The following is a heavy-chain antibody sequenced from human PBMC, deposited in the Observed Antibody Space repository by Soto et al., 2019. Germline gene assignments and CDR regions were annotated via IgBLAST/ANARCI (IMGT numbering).Heavy chain of an antibody. CDR2: IYYSGST. V-gene: IGHV4-59*01. D-gene: IGHD1-26*01. Sequence: PSGGLSITCAVSGGSISSYYWSWIRQPPGKGLEWIGYIYYSGSTSYNPSLKSRVTISVDTSKNQFSLKLSSVTAADTAVYYCARVPVGATNAYYYYGMDVWGQGTTVTVSS. CDR1: GGSISSYY. CDR3: ARVPVGATNAYYYYGMDV. J-gene: IGHJ6*02.